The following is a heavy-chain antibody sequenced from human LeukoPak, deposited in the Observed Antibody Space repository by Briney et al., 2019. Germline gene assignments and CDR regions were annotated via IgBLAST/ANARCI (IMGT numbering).Heavy chain of an antibody. Sequence: SETLSLTCTVSRGSISSYYWSWIRQPPGKGLEWIGYIYYSGSTNYNPSLKSRVTISVDTSKNQFSLKLSSVTAADTAVYYCARVDYDILTGSKVLDYWGQGTLVTVSS. V-gene: IGHV4-59*01. CDR3: ARVDYDILTGSKVLDY. D-gene: IGHD3-9*01. J-gene: IGHJ4*02. CDR1: RGSISSYY. CDR2: IYYSGST.